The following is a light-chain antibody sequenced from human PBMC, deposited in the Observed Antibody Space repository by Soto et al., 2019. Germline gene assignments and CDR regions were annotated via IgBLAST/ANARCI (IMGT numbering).Light chain of an antibody. Sequence: DIQMTQSPSTLSASVGDRVTITCRASQSISSWLAWYQQKPGKAPKLLIYKASSLESGVPSRFSGSGSGTEFTLTISSLQPDDFATYYCQHIGTFGQGTKV. J-gene: IGKJ1*01. CDR1: QSISSW. CDR2: KAS. V-gene: IGKV1-5*03. CDR3: QHIGT.